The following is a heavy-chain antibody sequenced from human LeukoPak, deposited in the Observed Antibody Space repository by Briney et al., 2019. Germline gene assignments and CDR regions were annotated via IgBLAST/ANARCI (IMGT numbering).Heavy chain of an antibody. CDR1: GGSISSGNYY. CDR3: TRDLTQYYDVWSGSHGFDI. CDR2: IYSSGAT. V-gene: IGHV4-61*02. D-gene: IGHD3-3*01. J-gene: IGHJ3*02. Sequence: SETLSLTCTVSGGSISSGNYYWSWIRQPAGKGLEWIGRIYSSGATNYNPSFKRRATISEDTSKNQFSLKLTSVTAADTAVYYCTRDLTQYYDVWSGSHGFDIWGQGTTVIVSS.